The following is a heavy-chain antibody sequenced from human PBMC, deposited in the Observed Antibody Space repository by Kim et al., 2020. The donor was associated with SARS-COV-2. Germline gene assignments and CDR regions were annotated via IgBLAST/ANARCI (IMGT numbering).Heavy chain of an antibody. Sequence: GGSLRLSCAASGFTFRSYSMNWVRQAPGKGLEWVSSISSSSSYIYYADSVKGRFTISSDNAKNSLYLQMNSMRAEDTAVYYCAREGRIMIFGVVIPKDDCVDVWGQGTAVTVSS. D-gene: IGHD3-3*01. V-gene: IGHV3-21*01. J-gene: IGHJ6*02. CDR3: AREGRIMIFGVVIPKDDCVDV. CDR2: ISSSSSYI. CDR1: GFTFRSYS.